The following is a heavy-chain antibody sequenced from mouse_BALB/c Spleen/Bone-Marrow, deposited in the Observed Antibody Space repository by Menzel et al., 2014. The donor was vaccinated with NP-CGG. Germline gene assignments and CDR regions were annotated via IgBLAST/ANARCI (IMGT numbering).Heavy chain of an antibody. J-gene: IGHJ1*01. V-gene: IGHV1-26*01. CDR2: FNPNNGGT. D-gene: IGHD1-2*01. CDR3: ARDYGSVGWYFDV. Sequence: DVKLQESGPDLVKPGASVKISCKASGYSFTSYYMHWVKQSHGKSLEWIGRFNPNNGGTSCNQKFKGKAILTVDKSSSTAYMELRSLTSEDSAVYYCARDYGSVGWYFDVWGAGTTVTVSS. CDR1: GYSFTSYY.